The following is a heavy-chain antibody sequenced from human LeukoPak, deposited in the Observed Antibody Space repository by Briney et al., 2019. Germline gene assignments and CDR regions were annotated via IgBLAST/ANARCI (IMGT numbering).Heavy chain of an antibody. Sequence: PGGSLRLSCAASKFTFSTSAVSWVRQAPGKGLEWVSAISGSGANTYYVDSVKGRFTISRDNSKNTLYLEMSSLRSDDTAVYYCAKESQTYYDIMTGYPNYYFDYWGQGTLVTVSS. J-gene: IGHJ4*02. CDR2: ISGSGANT. D-gene: IGHD3-9*01. CDR1: KFTFSTSA. V-gene: IGHV3-23*01. CDR3: AKESQTYYDIMTGYPNYYFDY.